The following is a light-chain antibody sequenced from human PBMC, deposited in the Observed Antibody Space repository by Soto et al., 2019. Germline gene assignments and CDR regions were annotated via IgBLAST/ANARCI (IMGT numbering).Light chain of an antibody. CDR3: QQSYSTPLASGT. V-gene: IGKV1-39*01. J-gene: IGKJ4*01. Sequence: DIQMTQSPSSLSASVGDRVTITCRASQSISSYLNWYQQKPGKAPKLLIYAASSLQSGVPSRFSGSGSGTDFTLTISSLQPEDFATYYCQQSYSTPLASGTFGGGTKVEIK. CDR2: AAS. CDR1: QSISSY.